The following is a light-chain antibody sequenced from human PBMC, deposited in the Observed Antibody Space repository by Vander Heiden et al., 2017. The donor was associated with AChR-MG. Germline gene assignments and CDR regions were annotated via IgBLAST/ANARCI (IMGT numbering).Light chain of an antibody. Sequence: EIVLTQPPGTLSLSPGERATLSCRASQSVSSSNLAWYQQKPGQAPRLLIYGTSSRATGIPDRFSGSGSGTDFTLTISRLEPEDFAVYYCQQYGSSPWTFGQGTKVEIK. CDR3: QQYGSSPWT. V-gene: IGKV3-20*01. CDR1: QSVSSSN. J-gene: IGKJ1*01. CDR2: GTS.